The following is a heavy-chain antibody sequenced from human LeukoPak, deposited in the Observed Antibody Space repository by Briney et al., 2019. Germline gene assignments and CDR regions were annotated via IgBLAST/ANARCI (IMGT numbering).Heavy chain of an antibody. CDR1: GFTFSSYA. Sequence: GGSLRLSCAASGFTFSSYAMSWVRQAPGKGLEWVSAISGSGGSTYYADSVKGRFTISRDNSKNTLYLQMNSLRAEDNAVYYCAKGPGSGSYSDDYYFDYWGQGTLVTVSS. V-gene: IGHV3-23*01. CDR2: ISGSGGST. J-gene: IGHJ4*02. D-gene: IGHD3-10*01. CDR3: AKGPGSGSYSDDYYFDY.